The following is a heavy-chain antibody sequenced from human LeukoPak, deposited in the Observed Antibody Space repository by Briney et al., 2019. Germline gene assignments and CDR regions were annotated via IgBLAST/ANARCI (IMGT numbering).Heavy chain of an antibody. J-gene: IGHJ4*02. CDR3: AKDPTGYYYDSSGYLLPDY. V-gene: IGHV3-30-3*01. CDR1: GFTFSSYA. Sequence: GGSLRLSCAASGFTFSSYAMHWVRQAPGKGLEWVAVISYDGSNKYYADSVKGRFTISRDNSKNTLYLQMNSLRAEDTAVYYCAKDPTGYYYDSSGYLLPDYWGQGTLVTVSS. D-gene: IGHD3-22*01. CDR2: ISYDGSNK.